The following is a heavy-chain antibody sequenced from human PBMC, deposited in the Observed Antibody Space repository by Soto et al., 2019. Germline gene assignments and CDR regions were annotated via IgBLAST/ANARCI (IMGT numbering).Heavy chain of an antibody. J-gene: IGHJ4*02. CDR2: INAGNGNT. V-gene: IGHV1-3*01. Sequence: ASVKVSCKASGYTFTSYPMHWVRQAPGQRLEWMGWINAGNGNTKYSQKFQGRVTITRDTSASTAYMELSSLRSEDTAVYYCARDFTGSYLGLDYWGQGTLVTVSS. D-gene: IGHD1-26*01. CDR1: GYTFTSYP. CDR3: ARDFTGSYLGLDY.